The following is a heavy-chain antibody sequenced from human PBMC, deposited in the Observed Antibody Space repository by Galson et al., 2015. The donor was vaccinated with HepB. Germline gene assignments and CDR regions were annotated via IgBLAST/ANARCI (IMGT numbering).Heavy chain of an antibody. CDR2: FDPDDGEI. CDR1: GYPLTQLS. CDR3: ATAGGDYSLPSDAFDI. D-gene: IGHD2-21*02. J-gene: IGHJ3*02. V-gene: IGHV1-24*01. Sequence: SVKVSCKVSGYPLTQLSLHWVRQAPGEGLEWMAGFDPDDGEIIYAPKFQGRVTMTEDTSRDTAYMELSSLRSEDTAFYYCATAGGDYSLPSDAFDIWGQGTLVTVSS.